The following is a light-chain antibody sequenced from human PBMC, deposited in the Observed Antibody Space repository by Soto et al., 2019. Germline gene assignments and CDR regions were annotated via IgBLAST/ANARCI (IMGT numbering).Light chain of an antibody. V-gene: IGLV2-14*01. CDR2: EVS. CDR3: ASYTGTSTDVL. Sequence: QSALTQPPSVSGSTGQSITISCAGTSSDIGAYNYVSWYQQHPGRAPKLMLYEVSHRPSGVSNRFSGSKSANTASLTISGLQPEDEADYYCASYTGTSTDVLFGGGTKVTVL. J-gene: IGLJ2*01. CDR1: SSDIGAYNY.